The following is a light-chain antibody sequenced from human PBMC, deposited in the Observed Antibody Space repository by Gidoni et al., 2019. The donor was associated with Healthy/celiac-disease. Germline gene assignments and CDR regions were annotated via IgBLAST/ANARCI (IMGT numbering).Light chain of an antibody. Sequence: DIQMTQSPSTLSASVGDRVTITCRASQSISSGLAWYQQKPGKAPKLLIYKASSLESGVPSRFSGSGSGTEFTLTISSLQPDDFATYYCQQYNSYSRTWTFGQGTKVEIK. J-gene: IGKJ1*01. CDR1: QSISSG. CDR2: KAS. CDR3: QQYNSYSRTWT. V-gene: IGKV1-5*03.